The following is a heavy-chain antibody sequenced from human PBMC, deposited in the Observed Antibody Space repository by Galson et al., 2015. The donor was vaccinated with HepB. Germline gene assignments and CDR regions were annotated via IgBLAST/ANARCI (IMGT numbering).Heavy chain of an antibody. CDR3: ARVGGAGLWDY. CDR2: IKHDGSGK. Sequence: SLRLSCAGSGFTFSNYWMSWVRQAPGKGLEWVANIKHDGSGKYYVDSVKGRFTVSRDNGKNSLYLQMNSLRPDDTAVYYCARVGGAGLWDYWGQGTLVTVSS. J-gene: IGHJ4*02. D-gene: IGHD3-16*01. V-gene: IGHV3-7*03. CDR1: GFTFSNYW.